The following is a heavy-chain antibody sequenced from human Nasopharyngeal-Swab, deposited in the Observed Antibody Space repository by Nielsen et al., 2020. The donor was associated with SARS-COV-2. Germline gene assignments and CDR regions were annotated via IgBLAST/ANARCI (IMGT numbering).Heavy chain of an antibody. V-gene: IGHV3-7*04. D-gene: IGHD2-21*02. CDR3: ARESVVTGMDDAPDL. CDR1: GFTFGSYW. Sequence: GGSLRLSCAASGFTFGSYWMNWVRLAPVNRLEWVATVKQDGSAIYHVDSLKGRFTISRDNAKNSVFLQMNSLRSEDTAVYFCARESVVTGMDDAPDLWGRGTMVTVSS. CDR2: VKQDGSAI. J-gene: IGHJ3*01.